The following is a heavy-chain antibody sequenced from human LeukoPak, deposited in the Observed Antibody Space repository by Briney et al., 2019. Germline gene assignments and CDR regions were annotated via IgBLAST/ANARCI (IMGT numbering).Heavy chain of an antibody. D-gene: IGHD6-13*01. CDR1: GDSISSYY. CDR3: ARSRGVPGVDAFDI. V-gene: IGHV4-59*08. Sequence: SETLSLTCTVSGDSISSYYWSWIRQPPGKGLEWIGYIYYSGSTNYNPSLKSRVTISVDTSKNQFSLKLSSVTAADTAVYYCARSRGVPGVDAFDIWGQGTMVTVSS. J-gene: IGHJ3*02. CDR2: IYYSGST.